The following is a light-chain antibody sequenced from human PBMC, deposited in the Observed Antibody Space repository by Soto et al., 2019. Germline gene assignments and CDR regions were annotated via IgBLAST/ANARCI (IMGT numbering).Light chain of an antibody. CDR3: QAWDSNTNYV. Sequence: SYELTQPPSVSVSPGQTASITCSGEKLGDKFAWWYQQKPGQSPVLVISQDNKRPSGIPERFSGSNSGNTATLTISGTQAMDEADYYCQAWDSNTNYVFGSGTKFTVL. CDR1: KLGDKF. V-gene: IGLV3-1*01. J-gene: IGLJ1*01. CDR2: QDN.